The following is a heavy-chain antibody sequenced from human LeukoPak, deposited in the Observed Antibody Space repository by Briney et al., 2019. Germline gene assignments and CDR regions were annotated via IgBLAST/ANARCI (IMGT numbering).Heavy chain of an antibody. V-gene: IGHV4-31*11. CDR2: IYYSGST. D-gene: IGHD4-11*01. J-gene: IGHJ4*02. Sequence: SETLSLTCAVYGGSFSGYYWSWIRQHPGKGLEWIGYIYYSGSTYYNPSLKSRVTISVDTSKNQFSLKLSSVTAADTAVYYRARGKNDYSNRYYFDYWGQGTLVTVSS. CDR3: ARGKNDYSNRYYFDY. CDR1: GGSFSGYY.